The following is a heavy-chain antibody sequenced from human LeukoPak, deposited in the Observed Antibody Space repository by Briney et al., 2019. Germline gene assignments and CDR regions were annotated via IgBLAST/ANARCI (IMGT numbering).Heavy chain of an antibody. V-gene: IGHV4-59*08. D-gene: IGHD3-22*01. J-gene: IGHJ4*02. CDR2: IYYSGST. CDR3: ARSYYYGSSGYPGALGY. Sequence: SETLSLTCTVSGVSISSYYWSWIRQPPGKGLEWIGYIYYSGSTNYNPSLKSRVTISVDTSKNQFSLKLSSVTAADTAVYYCARSYYYGSSGYPGALGYWGQGTLVTVSS. CDR1: GVSISSYY.